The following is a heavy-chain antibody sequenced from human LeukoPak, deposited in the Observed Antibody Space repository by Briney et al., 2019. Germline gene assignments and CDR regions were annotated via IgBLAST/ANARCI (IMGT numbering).Heavy chain of an antibody. CDR1: GGSISGYW. V-gene: IGHV4-4*07. D-gene: IGHD3-16*02. CDR3: ARAGYTISSYRFDY. J-gene: IGHJ4*02. Sequence: SESLSLNCSVSGGSISGYWWSWIRQPARKGLEFIGRIYTTGRTNYNPSLKSRVSMSVDTSKNKFSLELRSVTAADTAVYFCARAGYTISSYRFDYWGQGALVTVSS. CDR2: IYTTGRT.